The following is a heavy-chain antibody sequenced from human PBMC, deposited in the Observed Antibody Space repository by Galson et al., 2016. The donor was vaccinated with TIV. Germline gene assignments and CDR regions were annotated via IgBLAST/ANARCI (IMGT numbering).Heavy chain of an antibody. CDR3: ASELFDF. V-gene: IGHV3-30*04. Sequence: SLRLSCAASGFVFSDYAIHWVRQAPGKGLEWVAVTSGDGTKRYHTDSVRGRFSISRDNSDETAHLQMNSLRVEDSAMYYCASELFDFWGQGTLVTVSS. J-gene: IGHJ4*02. CDR2: TSGDGTKR. CDR1: GFVFSDYA.